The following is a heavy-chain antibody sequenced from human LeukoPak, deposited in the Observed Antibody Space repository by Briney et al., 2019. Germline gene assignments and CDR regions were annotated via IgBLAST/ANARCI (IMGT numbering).Heavy chain of an antibody. CDR3: ANSANYGGNSGYFDY. Sequence: SETLSLTCTASAGSITSSSYSWGWIRQPPGTGQEWLGSIFHSGSTYYNPSLDGRVTVSVDASKNQFSLKLSSVTAADTAVYYCANSANYGGNSGYFDYWGQGTLVTVSS. CDR1: AGSITSSSYS. CDR2: IFHSGST. J-gene: IGHJ4*02. D-gene: IGHD4-23*01. V-gene: IGHV4-39*01.